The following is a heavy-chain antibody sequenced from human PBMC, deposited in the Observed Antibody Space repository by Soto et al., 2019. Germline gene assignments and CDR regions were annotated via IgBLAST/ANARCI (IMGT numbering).Heavy chain of an antibody. Sequence: SETLSLTCTVSGGSISSSTYYGGWLRQTPGKVLEWVGSISYSGITYSNPSLRSRVTISVDKSKKQFSLKLSSVTAADTAVYYCARHRYSGSYYRMAWFDPWGQGTLVTVSS. CDR1: GGSISSSTYY. CDR2: ISYSGIT. D-gene: IGHD1-26*01. CDR3: ARHRYSGSYYRMAWFDP. J-gene: IGHJ5*02. V-gene: IGHV4-39*01.